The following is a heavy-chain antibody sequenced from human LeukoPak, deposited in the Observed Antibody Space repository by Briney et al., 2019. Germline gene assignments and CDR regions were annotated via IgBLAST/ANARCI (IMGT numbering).Heavy chain of an antibody. Sequence: PGGSLTLSCAASGFTFTNYWMTWVRQAPGKGLEWVSSISSSSSYIYYADSLKGRFTISRDNAKNSLYLQMNSLRAEDTAVYYCASPYCSSTSCYAFDIWGQGTMVTVSS. V-gene: IGHV3-21*06. J-gene: IGHJ3*02. CDR2: ISSSSSYI. CDR1: GFTFTNYW. D-gene: IGHD2-2*01. CDR3: ASPYCSSTSCYAFDI.